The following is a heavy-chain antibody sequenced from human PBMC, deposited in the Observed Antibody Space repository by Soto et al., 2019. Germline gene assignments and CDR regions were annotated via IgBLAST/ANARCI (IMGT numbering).Heavy chain of an antibody. V-gene: IGHV3-7*01. CDR2: INQDGSER. CDR1: GFTFSTYW. J-gene: IGHJ4*02. Sequence: EVQLVESGGGLVQPGGSLRLPCAASGFTFSTYWMTWVRQPPGKGLEWVASINQDGSERYYVDSVRGRFTISRDNAKNSLYLQMNSLRAEDTAVYYSACGGNFFVYWGQGTLVTVSP. CDR3: ACGGNFFVY. D-gene: IGHD3-16*01.